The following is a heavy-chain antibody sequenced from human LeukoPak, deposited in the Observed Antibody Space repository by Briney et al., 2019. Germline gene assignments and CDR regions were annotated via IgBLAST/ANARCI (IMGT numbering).Heavy chain of an antibody. D-gene: IGHD6-19*01. Sequence: GGSLRLSCAASGFTFSSYGMHWVRQAPGKGLEWVAVIWYDGSNKYYADSVKGRFTISRDNSKNTLYLQMNSLRAEDTAVYYCAKGRIAVAGTGYYFDYWGQGTLVTVSS. CDR2: IWYDGSNK. CDR3: AKGRIAVAGTGYYFDY. CDR1: GFTFSSYG. J-gene: IGHJ4*02. V-gene: IGHV3-33*06.